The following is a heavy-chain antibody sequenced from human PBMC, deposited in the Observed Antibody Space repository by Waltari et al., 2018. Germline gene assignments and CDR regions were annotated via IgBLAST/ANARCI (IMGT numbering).Heavy chain of an antibody. Sequence: QVQLVQSGAEVKKPGASVKVSCKVSGYTLTELSMPWVRPAPGKGLEWMGGFDPEDGETIYAQKFQGRVTMTEDTSTDTAYMELSSLRSEDTAVYYCATDLSDSSGYSDAFDIWGQGTMVTVSS. CDR3: ATDLSDSSGYSDAFDI. V-gene: IGHV1-24*01. CDR2: FDPEDGET. J-gene: IGHJ3*02. CDR1: GYTLTELS. D-gene: IGHD3-22*01.